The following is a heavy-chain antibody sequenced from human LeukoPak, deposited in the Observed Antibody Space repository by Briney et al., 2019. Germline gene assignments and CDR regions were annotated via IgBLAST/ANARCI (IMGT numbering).Heavy chain of an antibody. V-gene: IGHV1-24*01. Sequence: ASVKVSCKVSGYSLTELSMHWVRQAPGKGLEWMGGFDPEDGETIYAQKFQGRVTMTEDTSKDTAYMELSSVRCEDTAVYYCATDLTMVRGTHGMDVWGKGTTVTVSS. CDR2: FDPEDGET. D-gene: IGHD3-10*01. J-gene: IGHJ6*04. CDR1: GYSLTELS. CDR3: ATDLTMVRGTHGMDV.